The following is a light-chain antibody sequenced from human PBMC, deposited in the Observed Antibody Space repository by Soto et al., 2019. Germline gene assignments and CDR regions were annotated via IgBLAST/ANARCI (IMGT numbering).Light chain of an antibody. CDR3: QQYNGYPHT. J-gene: IGKJ2*01. V-gene: IGKV1-5*03. CDR2: KAS. CDR1: QSISTW. Sequence: DIQMTQSPPTLSASVGDRVTITCRASQSISTWLAWYQQKPGKAPKLLIYKASSLRNGVPSRFSGSSSGTEFTLTIYSLQPDDFASYYCQQYNGYPHTFGQGTKLEIK.